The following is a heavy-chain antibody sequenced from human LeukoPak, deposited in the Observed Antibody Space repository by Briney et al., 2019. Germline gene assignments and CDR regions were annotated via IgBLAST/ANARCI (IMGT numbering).Heavy chain of an antibody. CDR1: GGSISSYY. V-gene: IGHV4-59*08. CDR3: ARLGLVTAHHDAFDI. D-gene: IGHD2-21*02. J-gene: IGHJ3*02. Sequence: SETLSLTCTVSGGSISSYYWSWIRQPPGKGLAWIGYIYYSGSTNYNPSLKSRVTISVDTFKNQFFLKLSSVTAADTAVYYCARLGLVTAHHDAFDIWGQGTMVTVSS. CDR2: IYYSGST.